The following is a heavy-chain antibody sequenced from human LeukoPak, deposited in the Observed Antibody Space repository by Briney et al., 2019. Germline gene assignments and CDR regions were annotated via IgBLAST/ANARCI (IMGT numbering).Heavy chain of an antibody. V-gene: IGHV5-51*01. CDR2: IYPGDPDT. CDR3: ARHNRRSALGTTGSDY. CDR1: GYSFTNYW. J-gene: IGHJ4*02. Sequence: GESLKISCQGSGYSFTNYWIAWVRQMPGKGLEWMGVIYPGDPDTRYSPSFQGQVTISADKSISTAYLRWTSLKASDTAMYYCARHNRRSALGTTGSDYWGQGALVTVSS. D-gene: IGHD1-1*01.